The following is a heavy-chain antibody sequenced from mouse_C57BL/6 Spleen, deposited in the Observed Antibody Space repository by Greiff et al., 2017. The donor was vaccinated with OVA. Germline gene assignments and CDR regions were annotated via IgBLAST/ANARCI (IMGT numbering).Heavy chain of an antibody. D-gene: IGHD2-2*01. CDR3: ARPGVVTTVMDY. Sequence: EVQLVESGGGLVKPGGSRKLACAASGFTFSDYGMHWVRQAPEQGLEWVAYISSGSSTIYYADTVKGRFTISRDNAKNTLFLQMTSLRSEDTAMYYCARPGVVTTVMDYWGQGTSVTVSS. CDR2: ISSGSSTI. CDR1: GFTFSDYG. J-gene: IGHJ4*01. V-gene: IGHV5-17*01.